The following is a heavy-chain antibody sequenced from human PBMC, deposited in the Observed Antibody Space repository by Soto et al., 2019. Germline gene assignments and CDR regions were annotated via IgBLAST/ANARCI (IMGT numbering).Heavy chain of an antibody. Sequence: EVQLVESGGGLVQPGRSLRLSCAASGFTFPDYTMHWVRQAPGKGLEWVSGISWNSGSIDYADSVKGRFIISRDDAKNGLYLQMNSLRAEDTAFYYCSKGLYYYQTSGYPHYWGQGTLVTVSS. CDR1: GFTFPDYT. CDR2: ISWNSGSI. CDR3: SKGLYYYQTSGYPHY. J-gene: IGHJ4*02. D-gene: IGHD3-22*01. V-gene: IGHV3-9*01.